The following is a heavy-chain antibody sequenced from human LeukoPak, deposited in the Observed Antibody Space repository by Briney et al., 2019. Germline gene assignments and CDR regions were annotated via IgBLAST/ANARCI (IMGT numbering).Heavy chain of an antibody. J-gene: IGHJ4*02. CDR2: VKNGNYDI. V-gene: IGHV3-48*01. D-gene: IGHD3-9*01. CDR3: ARDSDWAFDY. CDR1: GFTFNTYS. Sequence: GGSLRLSCAASGFTFNTYSMNWVRQAPGKGLEWLSYVKNGNYDIQYADSVTGRFTVSRDSATNSLYLQMNDLKAEDTAVYYCARDSDWAFDYWGQGSLVTVSS.